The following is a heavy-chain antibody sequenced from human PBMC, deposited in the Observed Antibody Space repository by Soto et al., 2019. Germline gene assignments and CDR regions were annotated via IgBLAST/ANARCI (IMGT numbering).Heavy chain of an antibody. CDR2: INPNSGGT. CDR1: GYAFSDYY. V-gene: IGHV1-2*02. J-gene: IGHJ4*02. D-gene: IGHD1-1*01. Sequence: GPSVKVSCKASGYAFSDYYIHWVRQAPGQGLEWMGWINPNSGGTKYAPKFQGGVTMTRDTSITTAYMELSRLRSGDTAVYYCAKEPATAKPEGVDFWGQGTLVTV. CDR3: AKEPATAKPEGVDF.